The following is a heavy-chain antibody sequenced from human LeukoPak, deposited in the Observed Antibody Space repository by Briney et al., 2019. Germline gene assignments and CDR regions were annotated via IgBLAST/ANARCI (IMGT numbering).Heavy chain of an antibody. J-gene: IGHJ4*02. D-gene: IGHD4-17*01. CDR1: GGAFSGYF. CDR3: ARILTTVTTEGDY. CDR2: INHSGKT. Sequence: PSETLSLTCAVYGGAFSGYFWTWIRQPPGKGLEWIGEINHSGKTYYNPSLKSRVALSVDTSTKQFSLKLSSVTAADTAVYHCARILTTVTTEGDYWGQGTLVTVSS. V-gene: IGHV4-34*01.